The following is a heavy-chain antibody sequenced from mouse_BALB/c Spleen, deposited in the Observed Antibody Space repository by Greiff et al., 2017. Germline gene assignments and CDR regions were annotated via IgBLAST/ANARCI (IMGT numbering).Heavy chain of an antibody. CDR2: IWAGGST. CDR3: ARDYYRYDVRAMDY. J-gene: IGHJ4*01. V-gene: IGHV2-9*02. CDR1: GFSLTSYG. Sequence: VKLMESGPGLVAPSQSLSITCTVSGFSLTSYGVHWVRQPPGKGLEWLGVIWAGGSTNYNSALMSRLSISKDNSKSQVFLKMNSLQTDDTAMYYCARDYYRYDVRAMDYWGQGTSVTVSS. D-gene: IGHD2-14*01.